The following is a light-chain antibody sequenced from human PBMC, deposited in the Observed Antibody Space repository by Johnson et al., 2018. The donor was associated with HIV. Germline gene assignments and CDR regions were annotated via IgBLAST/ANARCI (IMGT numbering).Light chain of an antibody. CDR3: GTWDSSLSAGGV. CDR2: ESN. Sequence: QSVLTQPPSVSAAPGQKVTIPCSGSSSNIGQNSVSWYQQLPGTAPKLLIYESNKRPSGIPDRFSGSKSGPSATLGITGLQTGDEADYYCGTWDSSLSAGGVFGTGTKVTVL. J-gene: IGLJ1*01. V-gene: IGLV1-51*02. CDR1: SSNIGQNS.